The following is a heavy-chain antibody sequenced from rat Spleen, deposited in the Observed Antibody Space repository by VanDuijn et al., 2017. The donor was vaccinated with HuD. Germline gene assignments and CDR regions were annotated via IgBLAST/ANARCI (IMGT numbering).Heavy chain of an antibody. CDR2: VWSNGGT. V-gene: IGHV2-47*01. D-gene: IGHD1-12*02. CDR1: GLSLTSNS. Sequence: QVQLKESGPGLVQPSQTLSLTCTVSGLSLTSNSVSWLRQPPGKGLEWMGVVWSNGGTDYNSAIKSRLSISRDTSKSQVFLKMNSLQTEDTAMYFCARSPYYYDGSYIMDAWGQGASVTVSS. CDR3: ARSPYYYDGSYIMDA. J-gene: IGHJ4*01.